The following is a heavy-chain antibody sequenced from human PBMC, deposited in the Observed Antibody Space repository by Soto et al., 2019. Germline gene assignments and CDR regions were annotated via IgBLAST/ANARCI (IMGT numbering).Heavy chain of an antibody. D-gene: IGHD4-17*01. J-gene: IGHJ4*02. Sequence: PGGSLRLSCAASGFTFDDNAMRWVRQVPGKGLEWVSGISWNSGNIGYADSVKGRFTISRDNAKNSLYLQMNSLRAEDTALYYCATTFFPTVSGAFDYRGQGTLVTVSS. CDR1: GFTFDDNA. CDR3: ATTFFPTVSGAFDY. V-gene: IGHV3-9*01. CDR2: ISWNSGNI.